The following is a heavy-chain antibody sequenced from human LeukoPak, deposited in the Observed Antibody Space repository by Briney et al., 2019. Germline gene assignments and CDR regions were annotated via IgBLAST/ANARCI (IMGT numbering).Heavy chain of an antibody. D-gene: IGHD3-3*01. CDR3: AKVPVDTIFRSDY. V-gene: IGHV3-23*01. J-gene: IGHJ4*02. CDR1: GFSYSDYA. Sequence: PGGSLRLSCVASGFSYSDYAMTWVRQGPGKGLEWVSGISATSGSTFYADSVEGRFTIFRDNSKNTLELQMNSLRAEDTAMYYCAKVPVDTIFRSDYWGQGTLVTVLS. CDR2: ISATSGST.